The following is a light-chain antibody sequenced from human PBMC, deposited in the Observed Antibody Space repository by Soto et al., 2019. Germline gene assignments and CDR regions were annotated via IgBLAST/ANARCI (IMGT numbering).Light chain of an antibody. V-gene: IGKV3D-15*01. CDR2: GAS. Sequence: EIVMTQSPATLSVSPGEGATLSCRASQSVSTNLAWYQQKPGQAPRLLLYGASTRATGIPARFSGSGSGTEFTLTISSLQSEDFAVYYCQHYNNWPPWTFGQGTKVDIK. J-gene: IGKJ1*01. CDR3: QHYNNWPPWT. CDR1: QSVSTN.